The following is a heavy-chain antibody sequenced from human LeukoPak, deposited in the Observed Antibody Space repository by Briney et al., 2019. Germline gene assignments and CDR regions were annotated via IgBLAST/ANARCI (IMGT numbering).Heavy chain of an antibody. J-gene: IGHJ4*02. D-gene: IGHD3-3*01. CDR2: IYTSGST. CDR3: ARDSSQNYDFWSGYFVY. V-gene: IGHV4-4*07. Sequence: SETLSLTCTVSGGSISSYYWSWIRQPAGKGLEWIGRIYTSGSTNYNPSLKSRVTMSVDTSKNQFSLKLSSVTAADTAVYYCARDSSQNYDFWSGYFVYWGQGTLVTVSS. CDR1: GGSISSYY.